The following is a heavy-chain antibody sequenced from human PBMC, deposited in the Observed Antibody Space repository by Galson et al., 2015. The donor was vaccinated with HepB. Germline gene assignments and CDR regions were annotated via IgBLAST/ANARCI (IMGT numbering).Heavy chain of an antibody. D-gene: IGHD6-19*01. CDR3: ARGGGVGWYYYYGMDV. CDR2: ISYDGSNK. J-gene: IGHJ6*02. CDR1: GFTFSSYA. Sequence: SLRLSCAASGFTFSSYAIHWVRQAPGKGLEWVALISYDGSNKYYADSVKGRFTISRDNSKNTLYLQMNSLGAEDTAVYYCARGGGVGWYYYYGMDVWGQGTTVTVSS. V-gene: IGHV3-30-3*01.